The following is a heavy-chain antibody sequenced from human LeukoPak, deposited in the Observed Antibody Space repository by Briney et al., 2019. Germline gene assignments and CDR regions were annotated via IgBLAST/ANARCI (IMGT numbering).Heavy chain of an antibody. CDR1: GFTFSSYG. J-gene: IGHJ4*02. Sequence: GGSLRLSCAASGFTFSSYGMHWVRQAPGKGLEWVVVIWYGGSNKYYADSVKGRFTISRDNSKNTLYLQMNSLRAEDTAVYYCAKGVTIFGVVTLSSASAYWGQGTLVTVSS. V-gene: IGHV3-30*02. CDR2: IWYGGSNK. D-gene: IGHD3-3*01. CDR3: AKGVTIFGVVTLSSASAY.